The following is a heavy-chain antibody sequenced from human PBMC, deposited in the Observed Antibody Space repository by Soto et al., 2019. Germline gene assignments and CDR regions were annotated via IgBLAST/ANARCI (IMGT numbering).Heavy chain of an antibody. CDR1: GYTFTNYA. CDR2: INAGNGNT. D-gene: IGHD2-2*01. CDR3: ARGHLAVVPVASWFYYMDV. J-gene: IGHJ6*03. V-gene: IGHV1-3*01. Sequence: VKVSCKASGYTFTNYAVHWVRQAPGQRPEWMGWINAGNGNTRFSQNLQGRVTITRDTSARTVYMELSSLRSEDTAVYYCARGHLAVVPVASWFYYMDVWGKGTTVTVSS.